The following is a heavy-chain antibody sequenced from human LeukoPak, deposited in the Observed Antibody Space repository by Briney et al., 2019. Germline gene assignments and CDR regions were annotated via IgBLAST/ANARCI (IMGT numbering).Heavy chain of an antibody. CDR1: GLTFSSHG. CDR3: AKNLMEGSNYFDY. J-gene: IGHJ4*02. D-gene: IGHD3-3*01. V-gene: IGHV3-30*02. Sequence: HPGGSLRLSCAASGLTFSSHGMHWVRQAPGKGLEWVAFIHYDGSIKYFADSVRGRFTISRDNSKNTLYLQMNSLRPDDTAVYYCAKNLMEGSNYFDYWGQGTLVTVSS. CDR2: IHYDGSIK.